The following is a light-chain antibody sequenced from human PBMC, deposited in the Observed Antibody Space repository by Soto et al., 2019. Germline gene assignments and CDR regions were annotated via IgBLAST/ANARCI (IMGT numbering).Light chain of an antibody. CDR2: DAS. CDR3: QQRSNWPT. CDR1: QSVSSY. V-gene: IGKV3-11*01. Sequence: EIVLTQSPGTLSLSPGERATLSCRASQSVSSYLAWYQQKPGQAPRLLIYDASNRATGIPARFSGSGSGTDFTPTISSLEPEDFAVYYCQQRSNWPTFGQGTKVDIK. J-gene: IGKJ1*01.